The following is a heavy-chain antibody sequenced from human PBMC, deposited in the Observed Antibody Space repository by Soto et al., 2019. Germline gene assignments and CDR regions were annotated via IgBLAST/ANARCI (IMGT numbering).Heavy chain of an antibody. D-gene: IGHD6-13*01. J-gene: IGHJ5*01. CDR3: ARSLAAAGTYNWFDS. V-gene: IGHV6-1*01. CDR2: TYYRSKWYD. Sequence: SQSLSLTFVISGDSVSSNSSAWNCISQSPSRGLEWLGRTYYRSKWYDDYAVSVKSRITINPDTSKNQFSLQLNSVTPEDTAVYYCARSLAAAGTYNWFDSWGQGTLVTVSS. CDR1: GDSVSSNSSA.